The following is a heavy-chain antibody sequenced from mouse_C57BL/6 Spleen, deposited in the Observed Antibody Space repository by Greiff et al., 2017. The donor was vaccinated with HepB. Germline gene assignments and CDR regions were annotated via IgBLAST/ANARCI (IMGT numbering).Heavy chain of an antibody. Sequence: EVQLVESGGGLVKPGGSLKLSCAASGFTFSSYAMSWVRQTPEKRLEWVATISDGGSYTYYPDNVKGRFTISRDNAKNNLYLQMSHLKSEDTAMYYCARDIRAWFAYWGQGTLVTVSA. CDR1: GFTFSSYA. J-gene: IGHJ3*01. V-gene: IGHV5-4*01. CDR3: ARDIRAWFAY. CDR2: ISDGGSYT.